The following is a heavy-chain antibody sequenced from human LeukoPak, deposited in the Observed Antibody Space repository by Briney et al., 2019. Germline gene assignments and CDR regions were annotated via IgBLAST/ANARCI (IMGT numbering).Heavy chain of an antibody. CDR2: ITASSGTT. CDR3: ANALRHNSGWCYQH. D-gene: IGHD6-19*01. CDR1: GFTFRSFG. Sequence: PGGSLRLSCAASGFTFRSFGMTWVRQAPGKGLEWVSGITASSGTTYYADSVKGRFTISRDNSKSTLYLQMNSLRAEDTAVYYCANALRHNSGWCYQHWGQGTLVTVSS. J-gene: IGHJ1*01. V-gene: IGHV3-23*01.